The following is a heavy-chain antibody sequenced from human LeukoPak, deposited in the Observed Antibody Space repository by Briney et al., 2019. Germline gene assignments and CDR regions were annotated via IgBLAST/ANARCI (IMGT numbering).Heavy chain of an antibody. J-gene: IGHJ4*02. D-gene: IGHD6-19*01. CDR1: GATVSDFY. Sequence: SETLSLTCTVSGATVSDFYWTWIRQPPGKGLEWIGYMFYNGRTNYNPSLESRVTISVDTSKNQFSLKLTSVTAADTALYYCARGGDINVAGIIDYWGQGTRDSVSS. CDR3: ARGGDINVAGIIDY. V-gene: IGHV4-59*08. CDR2: MFYNGRT.